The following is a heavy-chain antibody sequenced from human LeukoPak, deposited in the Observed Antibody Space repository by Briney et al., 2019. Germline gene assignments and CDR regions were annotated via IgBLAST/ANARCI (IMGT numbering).Heavy chain of an antibody. CDR3: ARDSAVTTDNWFDP. Sequence: SETLSLTCTVSGGSISSYYWSWIRQPAGKGLEWIGRIYTSGSTNYNPSLKSRVTMSVDTSKNQFSLKLSSVTAADTAVYYCARDSAVTTDNWFDPWGQGTLVTVSS. CDR2: IYTSGST. V-gene: IGHV4-4*07. J-gene: IGHJ5*02. CDR1: GGSISSYY. D-gene: IGHD4-17*01.